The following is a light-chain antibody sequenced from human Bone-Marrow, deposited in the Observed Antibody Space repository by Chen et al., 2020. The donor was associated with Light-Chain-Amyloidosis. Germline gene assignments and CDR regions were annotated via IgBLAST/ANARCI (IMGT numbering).Light chain of an antibody. V-gene: IGLV6-57*01. CDR1: SGSIATNY. CDR3: QSYQGSSQGV. CDR2: EDD. J-gene: IGLJ3*02. Sequence: NFMLTQPHSVSESPGKTVIISCTRSSGSIATNYVQWYQQRPGSSPTTVTYEDDQRPSGVPDRFSSTIDRSSNSASLTISGLKTEDEADYYCQSYQGSSQGVFGGGTKLTVL.